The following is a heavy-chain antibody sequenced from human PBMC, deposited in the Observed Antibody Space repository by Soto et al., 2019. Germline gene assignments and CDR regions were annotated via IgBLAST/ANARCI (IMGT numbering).Heavy chain of an antibody. CDR3: ARDSPYSSSWYDLNWFDP. V-gene: IGHV3-48*02. CDR2: ISSSSSTI. J-gene: IGHJ5*02. D-gene: IGHD6-13*01. Sequence: EVQLVESGGGLVQPGGSLRLSCAASGLTFSSYSMNWVRQAPGKGLEWVSYISSSSSTIYYADSVKGRFTISRDNAKNSLYLQMNSLRDEDTAVSYCARDSPYSSSWYDLNWFDPWGQGTLVTVSS. CDR1: GLTFSSYS.